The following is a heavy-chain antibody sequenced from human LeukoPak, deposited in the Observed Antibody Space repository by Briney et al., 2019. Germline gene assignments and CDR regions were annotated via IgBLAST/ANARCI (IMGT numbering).Heavy chain of an antibody. CDR3: AREIDRDDYNRFFDY. CDR2: INAGNGNT. CDR1: GHTFSTYT. Sequence: ASVKVSCKTSGHTFSTYTMHWVRQAPGQRLEWMGWINAGNGNTKFSQKFQGRVTITRDTSASTACMEMSSLRSEDTALYYCAREIDRDDYNRFFDYWGQGTLVTVSS. V-gene: IGHV1-3*01. D-gene: IGHD5-24*01. J-gene: IGHJ4*02.